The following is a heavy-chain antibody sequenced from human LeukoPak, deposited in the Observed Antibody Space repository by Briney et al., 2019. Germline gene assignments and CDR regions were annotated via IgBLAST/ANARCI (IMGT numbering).Heavy chain of an antibody. J-gene: IGHJ6*02. CDR2: ISGSGGST. CDR1: GFTFSSYA. Sequence: PGGSLRLSCAASGFTFSSYAMSWVRQAPGKGLEWVSAISGSGGSTYYADSVKGRFTISRDNSKNTLYLQVNSLRAEDTAVYYCAKEESSGWSHHPRPQPQIPRKKTAKYYYYYGMDVWGQGTTVTVSS. D-gene: IGHD6-19*01. V-gene: IGHV3-23*01. CDR3: AKEESSGWSHHPRPQPQIPRKKTAKYYYYYGMDV.